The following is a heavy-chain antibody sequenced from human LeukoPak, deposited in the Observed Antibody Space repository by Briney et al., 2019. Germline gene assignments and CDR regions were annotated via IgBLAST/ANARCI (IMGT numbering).Heavy chain of an antibody. CDR2: IYYSGST. CDR1: GRPISSYY. D-gene: IGHD6-13*01. J-gene: IGHJ5*02. Sequence: SETLSLICTVSGRPISSYYGSWLRQPPGKGLEGIGYIYYSGSTNYNPPLKSRVTISVDTSKNQFSLKLSSVTAADTAVYYCARQLYSSSWSPGWFDPWGQGTLVTVSS. CDR3: ARQLYSSSWSPGWFDP. V-gene: IGHV4-59*08.